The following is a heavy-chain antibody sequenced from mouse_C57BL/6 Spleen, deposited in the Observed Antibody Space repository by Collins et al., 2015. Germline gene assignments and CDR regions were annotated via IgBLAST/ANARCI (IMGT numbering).Heavy chain of an antibody. Sequence: EVKLLQSGGGLVQPGGSLKLSCTASGIDFSRYWMSWVRRVPGKGLEWIGEINPDSRTINSAPSLKDKFIISRDNARNTLYLQMSKMRSEDTALYYCARLGYYGWMDYWGKEPQSPSPQ. CDR3: ARLGYYGWMDY. CDR1: GIDFSRYW. CDR2: INPDSRTI. J-gene: IGHJ4*01. V-gene: IGHV4-1*01. D-gene: IGHD1-1*01.